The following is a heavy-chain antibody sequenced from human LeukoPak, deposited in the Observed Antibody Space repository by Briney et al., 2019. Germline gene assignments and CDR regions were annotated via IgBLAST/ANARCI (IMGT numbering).Heavy chain of an antibody. V-gene: IGHV3-30*18. D-gene: IGHD1-26*01. CDR2: ISYDGSNK. CDR3: AKGREWELRDY. J-gene: IGHJ4*02. Sequence: GTSLRLSCAASGFTFSSYGMHWVRQAPGKGLEWVAVISYDGSNKYYADSVKGRFTISRDNSKNTLYLQMNSLRAEDTAVYYCAKGREWELRDYWGQGTLVTVSS. CDR1: GFTFSSYG.